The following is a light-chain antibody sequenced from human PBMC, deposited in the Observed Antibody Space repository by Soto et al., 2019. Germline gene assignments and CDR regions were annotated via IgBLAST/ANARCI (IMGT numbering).Light chain of an antibody. J-gene: IGKJ2*01. Sequence: DIQMTQSPSTLSASVGDRVTITCWASQSIGTWLAWYQQKPGKAPKLLIYDASTLESGVPSRFSGSGSGTEFTLIISSLQPDDFATYYCQQYDTYSMYTFGQGTKVDIK. CDR3: QQYDTYSMYT. CDR1: QSIGTW. V-gene: IGKV1-5*01. CDR2: DAS.